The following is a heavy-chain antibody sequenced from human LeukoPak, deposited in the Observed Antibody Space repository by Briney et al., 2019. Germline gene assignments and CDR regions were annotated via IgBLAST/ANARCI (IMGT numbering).Heavy chain of an antibody. CDR1: GYTFTGPY. Sequence: ASLKVSCKASGYTFTGPYIHWMRQAPEQGLEWMGWINPNSGATKYAQKFQGRVTVTRDTSTSTVYMELSGLRADDTAAYYCARVEYCTKGVCINFDLWGQGTLVTVSP. D-gene: IGHD2-8*01. V-gene: IGHV1-2*02. J-gene: IGHJ4*02. CDR2: INPNSGAT. CDR3: ARVEYCTKGVCINFDL.